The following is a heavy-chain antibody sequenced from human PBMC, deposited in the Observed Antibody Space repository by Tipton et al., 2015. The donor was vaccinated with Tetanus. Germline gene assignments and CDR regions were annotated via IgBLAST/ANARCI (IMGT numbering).Heavy chain of an antibody. CDR3: AREADCSGGSCFSGDFDT. Sequence: SLRLSCAASGFIFSSYGIHWVRQAPGKGLEWVAVSWYDGTDKYYADSVKGRFTISRDNSKNTLYLQMSSLRAEDTALYYCAREADCSGGSCFSGDFDTWGQGTQATVSS. CDR2: SWYDGTDK. CDR1: GFIFSSYG. D-gene: IGHD2-15*01. J-gene: IGHJ4*02. V-gene: IGHV3-33*01.